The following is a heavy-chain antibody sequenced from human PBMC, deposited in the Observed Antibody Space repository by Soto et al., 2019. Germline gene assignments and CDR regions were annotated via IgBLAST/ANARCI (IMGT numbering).Heavy chain of an antibody. J-gene: IGHJ4*02. V-gene: IGHV3-30*18. Sequence: GGSLRLSCAASGFTFSSYGMHWVRQAPGKGLEWVAVISYDGSNKYYADSVKGRFTISRDNSKNTLYLQMNSLRAEDTAVYYCAQDPEGSESQDYWGQGTRVTVSS. CDR1: GFTFSSYG. CDR3: AQDPEGSESQDY. CDR2: ISYDGSNK.